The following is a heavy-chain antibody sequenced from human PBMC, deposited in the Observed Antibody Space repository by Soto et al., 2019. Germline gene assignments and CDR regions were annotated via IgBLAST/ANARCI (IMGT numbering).Heavy chain of an antibody. CDR3: ARSQTTVTHFDY. V-gene: IGHV1-46*01. CDR2: IYPSGGSP. J-gene: IGHJ4*02. D-gene: IGHD4-17*01. Sequence: ASVKVSCKASGYTFISYYLHWVRQAPGQGLEWMGIIYPSGGSPSYAQKFQGGVIMTRDTSTSTVDMELSSLRSEDTAVYYCARSQTTVTHFDYWGQGTLVTVSS. CDR1: GYTFISYY.